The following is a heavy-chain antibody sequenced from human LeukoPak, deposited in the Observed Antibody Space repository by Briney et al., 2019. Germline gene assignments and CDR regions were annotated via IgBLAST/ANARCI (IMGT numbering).Heavy chain of an antibody. V-gene: IGHV3-30*04. J-gene: IGHJ3*02. CDR1: GFTFSSYV. Sequence: GRSLRLSCAASGFTFSSYVMHWVRQAPGKGLEWVAIISYDGSNEYYADSVKGRFTISRDNSKNTLYLQMNSLRAEDTAVYYCARESGVVVITWGYGAFDIWGQGTMVTVSS. CDR3: ARESGVVVITWGYGAFDI. CDR2: ISYDGSNE. D-gene: IGHD3-22*01.